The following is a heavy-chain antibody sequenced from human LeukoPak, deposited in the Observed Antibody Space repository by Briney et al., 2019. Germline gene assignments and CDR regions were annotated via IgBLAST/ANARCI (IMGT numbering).Heavy chain of an antibody. CDR2: ISWNSGSI. D-gene: IGHD3-22*01. V-gene: IGHV3-9*01. Sequence: GGSLRLSCAASGFTFDDYAMHWVRQAPVKDLEWVSGISWNSGSIGYADSVKGRFTISRDNSKNTLYLQMNSLRAEDTAVYYCAKCTGIRKYYYDSSGYSELKYFQHWGQGTLVTVSS. CDR1: GFTFDDYA. CDR3: AKCTGIRKYYYDSSGYSELKYFQH. J-gene: IGHJ1*01.